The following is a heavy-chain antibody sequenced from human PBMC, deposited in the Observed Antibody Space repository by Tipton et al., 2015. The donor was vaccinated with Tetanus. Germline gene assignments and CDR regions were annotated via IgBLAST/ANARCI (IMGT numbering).Heavy chain of an antibody. V-gene: IGHV3-74*01. CDR2: ISSDGSST. CDR3: ARAQGWNGDAFDI. J-gene: IGHJ3*02. D-gene: IGHD1-1*01. CDR1: GFTFSGYW. Sequence: SLRLSCAASGFTFSGYWMHWVRQAPGKGLVWVSRISSDGSSTSYADSVKGRITISRDNAKNTLYLQMNSLRVEDTAVYYCARAQGWNGDAFDIWGQGTMVSVSS.